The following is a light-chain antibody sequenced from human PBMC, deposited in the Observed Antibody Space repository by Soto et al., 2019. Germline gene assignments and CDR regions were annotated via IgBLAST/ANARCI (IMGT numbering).Light chain of an antibody. CDR2: ATS. J-gene: IGKJ1*01. CDR3: QHYNSYSEA. Sequence: DIQMTQSPSAMSASVGDRVTITCRASQAMNNYLGWYQQKPGKVPKRLIYATSSLQSGVPSRFTGSGSGTEFTLTISSLHPDDFATYYCQHYNSYSEAFGQGTKVDIK. CDR1: QAMNNY. V-gene: IGKV1-17*03.